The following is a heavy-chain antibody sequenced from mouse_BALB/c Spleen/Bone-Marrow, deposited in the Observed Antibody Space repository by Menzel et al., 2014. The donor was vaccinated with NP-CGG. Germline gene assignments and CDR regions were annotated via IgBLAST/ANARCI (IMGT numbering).Heavy chain of an antibody. CDR1: GYTFTSYW. J-gene: IGHJ2*01. D-gene: IGHD1-1*01. CDR3: ARDSITTVVATDY. Sequence: VQLQQSGAELVKPGASVKLSCKASGYTFTSYWMHWVKRRPGQGLEWIGEIDPSDSYTNYNQKFKGKATLTVDKSSSTAYMQLSSLTSEDSAVYYCARDSITTVVATDYWGQGTTLTVSS. V-gene: IGHV1-69*02. CDR2: IDPSDSYT.